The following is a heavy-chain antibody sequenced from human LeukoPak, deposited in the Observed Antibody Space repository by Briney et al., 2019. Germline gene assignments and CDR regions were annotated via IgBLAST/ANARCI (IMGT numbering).Heavy chain of an antibody. Sequence: PEASVKVSCKVSGYTLTELSMHWVRQAPGKGLEWMGGFDPEDGETIYAQKFQGRVTMTEDTSTDTAYVELSSLRSEDTAVYYCATGLGDDILTGTWDNWFDPWGQGTLVTVSS. CDR3: ATGLGDDILTGTWDNWFDP. CDR1: GYTLTELS. V-gene: IGHV1-24*01. J-gene: IGHJ5*02. CDR2: FDPEDGET. D-gene: IGHD3-9*01.